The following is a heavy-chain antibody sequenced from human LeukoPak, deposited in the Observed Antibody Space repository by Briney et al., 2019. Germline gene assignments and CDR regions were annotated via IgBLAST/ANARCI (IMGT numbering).Heavy chain of an antibody. D-gene: IGHD3-10*01. CDR1: GFTFSSYA. J-gene: IGHJ4*02. CDR2: ISGSGGST. CDR3: AKDVRHYYGSGNYPY. V-gene: IGHV3-23*01. Sequence: GGSLRLSCAASGFTFSSYAMSWVRQAPGKGLEWVSAISGSGGSTYYADSVKGRFTISRDNSKNTLYLQMNSLRAEDTAVYYCAKDVRHYYGSGNYPYWGQGTLVTVSS.